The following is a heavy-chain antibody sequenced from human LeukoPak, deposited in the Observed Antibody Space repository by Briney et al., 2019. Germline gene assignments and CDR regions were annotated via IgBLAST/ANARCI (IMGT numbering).Heavy chain of an antibody. CDR1: GFTFSSFT. CDR3: ARDPPRSGC. V-gene: IGHV3-21*01. Sequence: PGGSLRLSCAASGFTFSSFTMNWVRQAPGKGLEWVSSISGSSTYIYYADSVEGRFTISRDNAKNSLYLQVNSLRAEDTAVYYCARDPPRSGCWGQGTLVTVSS. D-gene: IGHD1-26*01. CDR2: ISGSSTYI. J-gene: IGHJ4*02.